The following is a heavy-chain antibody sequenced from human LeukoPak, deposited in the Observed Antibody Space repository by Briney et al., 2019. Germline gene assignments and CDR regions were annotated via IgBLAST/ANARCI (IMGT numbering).Heavy chain of an antibody. D-gene: IGHD6-19*01. Sequence: SVKVSRKASGGTFSRYAISWVRQAPGQGLEWMGGIIPMFGTVNHAQKFQGRVTITADESTSTAYMELSSLRSEDTAVYYCAGSGGGYSSGWYPIDYWGQGTLVTVSS. CDR3: AGSGGGYSSGWYPIDY. J-gene: IGHJ4*02. V-gene: IGHV1-69*01. CDR1: GGTFSRYA. CDR2: IIPMFGTV.